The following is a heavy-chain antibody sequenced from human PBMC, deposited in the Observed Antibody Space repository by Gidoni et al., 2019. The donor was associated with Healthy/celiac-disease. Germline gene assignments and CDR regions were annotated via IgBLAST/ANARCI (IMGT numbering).Heavy chain of an antibody. J-gene: IGHJ3*02. CDR3: AHSGGRDVVVPAAILGAFDI. CDR1: GFSLSTSGVG. CDR2: IYWDDDK. V-gene: IGHV2-5*02. Sequence: QITFKESGPTLVKPTQTLTLTFTFSGFSLSTSGVGVGWIRQPPGKALEWLALIYWDDDKRYSPSLKSRLTITKDTSKNQVVLTMTNMDPVDTATYYCAHSGGRDVVVPAAILGAFDIWGQGTMVTVSS. D-gene: IGHD2-2*01.